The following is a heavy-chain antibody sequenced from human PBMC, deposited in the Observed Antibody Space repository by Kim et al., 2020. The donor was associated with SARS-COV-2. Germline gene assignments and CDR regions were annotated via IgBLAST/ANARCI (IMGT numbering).Heavy chain of an antibody. Sequence: GGSLRLSCAASGFTFSSYGMHWVRQAPGKGLEWVAVISYDGSNKYYADSVKGRFTISRDNSKNTLYLQMNSLGAEDMAVYYCAKDWVVAAYDYWGQGTLVTVSS. D-gene: IGHD2-15*01. CDR2: ISYDGSNK. J-gene: IGHJ4*02. CDR3: AKDWVVAAYDY. CDR1: GFTFSSYG. V-gene: IGHV3-30*18.